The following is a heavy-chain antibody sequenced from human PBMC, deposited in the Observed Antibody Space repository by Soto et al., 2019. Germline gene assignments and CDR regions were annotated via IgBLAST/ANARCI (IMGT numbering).Heavy chain of an antibody. V-gene: IGHV3-23*01. CDR2: ISGSGGST. D-gene: IGHD3-10*01. J-gene: IGHJ5*02. CDR1: GFTFSSYA. Sequence: GGSLRLSCAASGFTFSSYAMSWVRQAPGKGLEWVSAISGSGGSTYYADSVKGRFTISRDNSKNTLYLQMNSLRAEDTAVYYCAKDGVGSYYGSGSYYHWGQGTLVTVSS. CDR3: AKDGVGSYYGSGSYYH.